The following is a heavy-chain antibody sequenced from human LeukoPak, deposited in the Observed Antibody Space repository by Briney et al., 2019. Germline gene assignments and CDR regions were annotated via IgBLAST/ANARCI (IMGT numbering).Heavy chain of an antibody. CDR2: ISGSGGST. D-gene: IGHD3-22*01. CDR1: GFTFSNHA. V-gene: IGHV3-23*01. CDR3: AKDMLSYYDSSGYYNDAFDI. Sequence: GGSLGLSCAASGFTFSNHAMSWVRQAPGKGLEWVSAISGSGGSTYYADSVKGRFTISRDNSKNTLYLQMNSLRAEDTAVYYCAKDMLSYYDSSGYYNDAFDIWGQGTMVTVSS. J-gene: IGHJ3*02.